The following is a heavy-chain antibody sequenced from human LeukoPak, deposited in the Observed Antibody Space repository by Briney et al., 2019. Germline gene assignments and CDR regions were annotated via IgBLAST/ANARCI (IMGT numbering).Heavy chain of an antibody. J-gene: IGHJ4*02. Sequence: LSLTCAASGFTFSSYSMNWVRQAPGKGLEWVSYISSSSSTIYYADSVKGRFTISRDNAKNSLYLQMNSLRAEDTAVYYCARDLGPGYSSGWYWGYWGQGTLVTVSS. CDR1: GFTFSSYS. CDR2: ISSSSSTI. CDR3: ARDLGPGYSSGWYWGY. D-gene: IGHD6-19*01. V-gene: IGHV3-48*01.